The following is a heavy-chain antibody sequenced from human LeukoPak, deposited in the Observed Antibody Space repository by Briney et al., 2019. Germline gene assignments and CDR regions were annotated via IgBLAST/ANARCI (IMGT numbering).Heavy chain of an antibody. D-gene: IGHD5-12*01. V-gene: IGHV4-59*01. CDR3: ARDNPGGYADY. J-gene: IGHJ4*02. CDR2: IYYSGST. Sequence: PSETLSLTCTVSGGSIRNYYWNWIRQPPGKGLEWIGLIYYSGSTNYNPSLTSRVTISVDTSKNQFSLKLRSVTAADTAVYYCARDNPGGYADYWGQGTLVTVSS. CDR1: GGSIRNYY.